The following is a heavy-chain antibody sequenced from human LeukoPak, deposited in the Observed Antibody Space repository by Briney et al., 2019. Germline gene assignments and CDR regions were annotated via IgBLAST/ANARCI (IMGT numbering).Heavy chain of an antibody. J-gene: IGHJ6*03. CDR3: ARGAVGPYGGYYYYYYMDV. CDR2: INPNSGGT. D-gene: IGHD1-26*01. V-gene: IGHV1-2*02. Sequence: GSVKVSCKASGYTFTGYYMHWVRQAPGQGLEWMGWINPNSGGTNYAQKFQGRVTMTRDTSISTAYMELSRLRSDDTAVYYRARGAVGPYGGYYYYYYMDVWGKGTTVTVSS. CDR1: GYTFTGYY.